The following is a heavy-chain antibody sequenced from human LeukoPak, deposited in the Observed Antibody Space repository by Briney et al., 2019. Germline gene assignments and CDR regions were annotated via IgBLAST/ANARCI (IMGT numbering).Heavy chain of an antibody. Sequence: EPGGSLRLSGAASGFIFSDNAMSWVRQAPGKGLEWVSSTSGSGGGTYYADSVKGRFTISRDNSKNTLYLQVNSLGAEDTAVYYCVKIGPVNGWFAEFASWGQGTLVTVSS. V-gene: IGHV3-23*01. CDR1: GFIFSDNA. J-gene: IGHJ4*02. CDR3: VKIGPVNGWFAEFAS. CDR2: TSGSGGGT. D-gene: IGHD6-19*01.